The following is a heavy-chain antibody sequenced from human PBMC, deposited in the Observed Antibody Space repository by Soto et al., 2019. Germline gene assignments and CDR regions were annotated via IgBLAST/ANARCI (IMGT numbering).Heavy chain of an antibody. CDR3: ATMATFGSLNWFDP. D-gene: IGHD3-10*01. CDR2: RNPGSGDT. CDR1: GYTFTNND. J-gene: IGHJ5*02. Sequence: GASVKVSCKASGYTFTNNDVSWVRQATGQGLEWMGWRNPGSGDTGYAQKFQSSAPMPRDISIATAYMDVSCLGSDDTAIYYCATMATFGSLNWFDPWGQGTLVTVSS. V-gene: IGHV1-8*01.